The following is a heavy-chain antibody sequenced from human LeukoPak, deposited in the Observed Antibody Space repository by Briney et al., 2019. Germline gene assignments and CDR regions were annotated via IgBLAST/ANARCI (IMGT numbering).Heavy chain of an antibody. CDR2: INRNGGST. CDR3: ARDRYYDSSDFLDY. J-gene: IGHJ4*02. Sequence: VGSLRLSCAASGFTFAYYGFSCVRQAPRKGGEWVFGINRNGGSTDYADSVKGRFTISRDNAKNSLDLQMNSLRAEDTALYYCARDRYYDSSDFLDYWGQGTLVTVSS. CDR1: GFTFAYYG. D-gene: IGHD3-22*01. V-gene: IGHV3-20*04.